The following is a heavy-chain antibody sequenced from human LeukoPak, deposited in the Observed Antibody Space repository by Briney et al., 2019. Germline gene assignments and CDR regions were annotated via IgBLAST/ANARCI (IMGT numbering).Heavy chain of an antibody. D-gene: IGHD5-18*01. J-gene: IGHJ6*03. CDR2: IYHSGST. Sequence: SETLSLTCTVSGGSISSGGYYWSWIRQPPGKGLEWIGYIYHSGSTYYNPSLKSRVTISVDRSKNQFSLKLSSVTAADTAVYYCARHVWGPRIQLWLGYYYYMDVWGKGTTVTVSS. CDR3: ARHVWGPRIQLWLGYYYYMDV. V-gene: IGHV4-30-2*01. CDR1: GGSISSGGYY.